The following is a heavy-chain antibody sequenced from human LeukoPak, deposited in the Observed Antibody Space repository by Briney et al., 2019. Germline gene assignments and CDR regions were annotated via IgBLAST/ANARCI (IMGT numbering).Heavy chain of an antibody. CDR2: ISAYNGNT. CDR1: GYTFTSYG. CDR3: ARVRVGAIAYYFDY. Sequence: ASVKVSCKASGYTFTSYGISWVRQAPGQGLAWMGWISAYNGNTNYAQKLQGRVTMTTDTSTSTAYMELRSLRSDDTAVYYCARVRVGAIAYYFDYWGQGTLVTVSS. V-gene: IGHV1-18*01. D-gene: IGHD1-26*01. J-gene: IGHJ4*02.